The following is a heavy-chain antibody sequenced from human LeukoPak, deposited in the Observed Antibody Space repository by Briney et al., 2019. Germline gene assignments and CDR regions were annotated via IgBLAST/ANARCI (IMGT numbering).Heavy chain of an antibody. V-gene: IGHV4-34*01. CDR2: INHSGST. J-gene: IGHJ4*02. CDR1: GGSFSGYY. Sequence: SETLSLTCAVYGGSFSGYYWSWIRQPPGKGLEWIGEINHSGSTNYNPSLKSRVTISVDTSENQFSLKLSSVTAADTAVYYCARGAWGYCSGGSCYASDYWGQGTLVTVSS. CDR3: ARGAWGYCSGGSCYASDY. D-gene: IGHD2-15*01.